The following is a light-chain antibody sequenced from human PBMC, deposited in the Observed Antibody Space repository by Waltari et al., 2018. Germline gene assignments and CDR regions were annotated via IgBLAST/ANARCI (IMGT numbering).Light chain of an antibody. J-gene: IGLJ1*01. Sequence: QSALTQPPSASGSPGQSVTISCTGTSSDVGGYNYVSWYQHHPGKAPKPMIYEVSKRPSGVPDRFSGSKSGNTASLTVSGLQAEDEADYYCSSYAGSNNLRVFGTGTKVTVL. V-gene: IGLV2-8*01. CDR2: EVS. CDR1: SSDVGGYNY. CDR3: SSYAGSNNLRV.